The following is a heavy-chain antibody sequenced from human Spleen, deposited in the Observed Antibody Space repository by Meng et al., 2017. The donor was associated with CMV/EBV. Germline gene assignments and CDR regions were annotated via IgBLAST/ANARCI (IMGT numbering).Heavy chain of an antibody. CDR3: ARLTTKGYYYYYGMDV. D-gene: IGHD4-17*01. CDR1: GGSFSGYY. CDR2: INHSGST. V-gene: IGHV4-34*01. Sequence: SETLSLTCAVYGGSFSGYYWSWIRQPPGKGLEWIGEINHSGSTNYNPSLKSRVTISVDTSKNQFSLKLSSVTAADTAAYYCARLTTKGYYYYYGMDVWGQGTTVTVSS. J-gene: IGHJ6*02.